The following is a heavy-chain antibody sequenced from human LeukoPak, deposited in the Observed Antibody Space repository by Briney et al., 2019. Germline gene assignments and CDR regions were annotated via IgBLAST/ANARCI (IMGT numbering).Heavy chain of an antibody. CDR1: GGSISSYY. V-gene: IGHV4-38-2*02. CDR3: AREEAAAGTKYFQH. Sequence: SETLSLTCTVSGGSISSYYWGWIRQPPGKGLEWIGSIYHSGSTHYNPSLKSRVTISVDTSKNQFSLKLSSVTAADTAVYYCAREEAAAGTKYFQHWGQGTLVTVSS. CDR2: IYHSGST. D-gene: IGHD6-13*01. J-gene: IGHJ1*01.